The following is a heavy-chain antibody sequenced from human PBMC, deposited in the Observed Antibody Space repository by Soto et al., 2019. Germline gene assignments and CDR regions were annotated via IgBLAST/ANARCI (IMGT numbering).Heavy chain of an antibody. D-gene: IGHD2-15*01. CDR3: AKGLSTPGIDY. CDR2: INEDGSVT. V-gene: IGHV3-7*03. Sequence: GGSLRLSCAASGFTFTSYWMNWVRQAPGKGLELVANINEDGSVTSYVDSVKGRFTVSRDNTISSLYLQMNSLRVEDTALYYCAKGLSTPGIDYWGQGTLVTVSS. CDR1: GFTFTSYW. J-gene: IGHJ4*01.